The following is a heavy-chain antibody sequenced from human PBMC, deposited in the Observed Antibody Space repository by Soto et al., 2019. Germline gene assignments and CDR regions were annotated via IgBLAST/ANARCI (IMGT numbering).Heavy chain of an antibody. J-gene: IGHJ4*02. D-gene: IGHD2-15*01. CDR3: AKDWGCSGGSCYSGIDY. V-gene: IGHV3-23*01. CDR2: ISGSGGST. Sequence: GALRLSCAASGFTFSSYAMSWVRQAPGKGLEWVSAISGSGGSTYYADSVKGRSTISRDNSKNTLYLQMNSLRAEDTAVYYCAKDWGCSGGSCYSGIDYWCQGTLVTVSS. CDR1: GFTFSSYA.